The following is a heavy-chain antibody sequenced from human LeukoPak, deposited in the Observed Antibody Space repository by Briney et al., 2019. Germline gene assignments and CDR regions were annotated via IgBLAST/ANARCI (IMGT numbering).Heavy chain of an antibody. CDR2: ISAYNGNT. CDR1: GYTFTSYG. D-gene: IGHD3-3*01. Sequence: GASVKVSCKASGYTFTSYGIGWVRHAPGQGLEWLGWISAYNGNTNFAQKIQGRVTMTTYTSTSTAYMELRSLRSDDTAVYYCARALSDDFWSFYQDYWGQGTLVTVSS. J-gene: IGHJ4*02. V-gene: IGHV1-18*01. CDR3: ARALSDDFWSFYQDY.